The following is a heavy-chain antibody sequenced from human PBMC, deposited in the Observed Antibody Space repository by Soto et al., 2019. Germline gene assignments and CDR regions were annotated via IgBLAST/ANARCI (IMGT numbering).Heavy chain of an antibody. CDR3: ARYRIAAAGTKTKIGGGVYYFDY. J-gene: IGHJ4*02. V-gene: IGHV1-18*01. CDR2: ISAYNGNT. CDR1: GYTFTSYG. D-gene: IGHD6-13*01. Sequence: ASVKVSSKASGYTFTSYGISWVRQAPGQGLEWMGWISAYNGNTNYAQKLQGRVTMTTDTSTSTAYTELRSLRSDDTAVYYCARYRIAAAGTKTKIGGGVYYFDYRGQGTLVT.